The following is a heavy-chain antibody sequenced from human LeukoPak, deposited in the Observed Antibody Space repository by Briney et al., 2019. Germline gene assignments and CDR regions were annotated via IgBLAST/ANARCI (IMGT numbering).Heavy chain of an antibody. CDR3: ARSSGYTGYDDNWFDP. Sequence: GSLRLSCEASGFTFTSHNMGWVRQAPGKGLEWVSVISGSGDYTYYADSVKGRFTVSRDNSKNTLYLQMNNLRAEDTALYYCARSSGYTGYDDNWFDPWGQGTLVIASS. V-gene: IGHV3-23*01. J-gene: IGHJ5*02. D-gene: IGHD5-12*01. CDR2: ISGSGDYT. CDR1: GFTFTSHN.